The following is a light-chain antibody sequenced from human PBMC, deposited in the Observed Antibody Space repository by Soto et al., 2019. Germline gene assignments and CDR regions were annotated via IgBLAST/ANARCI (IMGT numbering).Light chain of an antibody. CDR2: DVG. CDR3: SSFTSTSTPVV. V-gene: IGLV2-14*01. J-gene: IGLJ2*01. CDR1: SSDVGRYDY. Sequence: QSALTQPASVSGSPGQSITISCTGTSSDVGRYDYISWYQQHPGKAPKLMIYDVGYRPSGIASRFSGSKSGNTASLTISGLRAEDEADYYCSSFTSTSTPVVFGGGTKLTVL.